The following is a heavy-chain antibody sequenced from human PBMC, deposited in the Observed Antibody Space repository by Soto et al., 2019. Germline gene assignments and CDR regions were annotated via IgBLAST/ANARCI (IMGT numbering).Heavy chain of an antibody. J-gene: IGHJ4*02. CDR2: INHSGST. V-gene: IGHV4-34*01. CDR1: GGSFSGYY. CDR3: ARAPGIVVVPAAMRGDYFDY. D-gene: IGHD2-2*01. Sequence: SETLSLTCAVYGGSFSGYYWSWIRQPPGKGLEWIGEINHSGSTNYNPSLKSRVTISVDTSKNQFSLKLSSVTAADTAVYYCARAPGIVVVPAAMRGDYFDYWGQGTLVTVSS.